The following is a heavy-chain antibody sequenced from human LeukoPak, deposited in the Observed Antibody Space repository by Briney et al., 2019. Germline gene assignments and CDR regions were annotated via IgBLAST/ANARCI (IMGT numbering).Heavy chain of an antibody. CDR1: GGSISSYY. CDR2: IYTSGST. CDR3: ARHRVAVAVSYVDY. J-gene: IGHJ4*02. V-gene: IGHV4-4*07. D-gene: IGHD6-19*01. Sequence: SETLSLTCTVSGGSISSYYWSWIRQPAGKGLEWIGRIYTSGSTNYNASLKSRVSMSVDTSKNQFSLKLSSVTAADTAVYYCARHRVAVAVSYVDYWGQGTLVTVSS.